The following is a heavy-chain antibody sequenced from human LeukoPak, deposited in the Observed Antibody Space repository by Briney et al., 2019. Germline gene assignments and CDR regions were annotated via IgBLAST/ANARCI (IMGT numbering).Heavy chain of an antibody. J-gene: IGHJ6*03. CDR2: IWYDGSNK. CDR3: ARSGRGDLLSWYYYYMDV. V-gene: IGHV3-33*01. Sequence: GRSLRLSCAASGFTFSSYGMHWVRQAPGKGLEWVAVIWYDGSNKYYADSVKGRFTISRDNSKNTLYLQMNSLRAEDTAVYYCARSGRGDLLSWYYYYMDVWGKGTTVTVSS. D-gene: IGHD2-15*01. CDR1: GFTFSSYG.